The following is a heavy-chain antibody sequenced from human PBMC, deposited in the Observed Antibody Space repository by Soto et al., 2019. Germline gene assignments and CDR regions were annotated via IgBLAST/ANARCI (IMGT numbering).Heavy chain of an antibody. J-gene: IGHJ4*02. Sequence: GASVKVSCKASGYTFANYYMHWVRQGPGQGLEWMGIIYPSGGSTRNAQKFQGRVTMTRDTSTSTVYMELSSLRSEDTAVYYCARDFSGPMDYWGRGTLVTVSS. D-gene: IGHD3-10*01. CDR3: ARDFSGPMDY. V-gene: IGHV1-46*01. CDR2: IYPSGGST. CDR1: GYTFANYY.